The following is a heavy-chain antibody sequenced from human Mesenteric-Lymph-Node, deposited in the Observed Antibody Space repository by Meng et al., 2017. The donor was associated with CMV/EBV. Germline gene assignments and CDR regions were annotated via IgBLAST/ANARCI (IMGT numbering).Heavy chain of an antibody. Sequence: GSSLNISCAASGFTVSSYSMNWVHQAPGKGLEWVLSISSSSSYIYYADSVKGRYTTSTDNAKNSSYLQMNSLRAEDTAVYYCVRGPMLYSSSSYFDYWGQGTLVTVSS. CDR3: VRGPMLYSSSSYFDY. D-gene: IGHD6-6*01. CDR2: ISSSSSYI. J-gene: IGHJ4*02. CDR1: GFTVSSYS. V-gene: IGHV3-21*01.